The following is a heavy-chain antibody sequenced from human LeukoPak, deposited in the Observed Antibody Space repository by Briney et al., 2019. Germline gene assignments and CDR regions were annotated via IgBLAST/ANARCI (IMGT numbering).Heavy chain of an antibody. V-gene: IGHV4-39*01. CDR3: APQGGSSSWFDP. D-gene: IGHD6-6*01. CDR1: GGSISRSPYY. CDR2: IYYDGTT. J-gene: IGHJ5*02. Sequence: SETLSLTCTVSGGSISRSPYYWGWIRQPPGKGLEWIGSIYYDGTTYYSPSLKSRVAISVDTSKNQFSPKLNSVTAADTAVYYCAPQGGSSSWFDPWGQGTLATVSS.